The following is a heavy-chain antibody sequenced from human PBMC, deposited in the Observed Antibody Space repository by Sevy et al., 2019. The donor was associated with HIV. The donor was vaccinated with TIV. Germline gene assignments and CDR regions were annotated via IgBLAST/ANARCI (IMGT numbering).Heavy chain of an antibody. CDR2: IKQDGSEK. V-gene: IGHV3-7*01. J-gene: IGHJ4*02. CDR3: ARDQTTKMAAQYDILTGPSFDY. Sequence: GGSLRISCAASGFTFSSYWMSWVRQAPGKGLEWVANIKQDGSEKYYVDSVKGRFSISRDNAKNSLYLQMNSLRAEDTAVYYCARDQTTKMAAQYDILTGPSFDYWGQGTLVTVSS. D-gene: IGHD3-9*01. CDR1: GFTFSSYW.